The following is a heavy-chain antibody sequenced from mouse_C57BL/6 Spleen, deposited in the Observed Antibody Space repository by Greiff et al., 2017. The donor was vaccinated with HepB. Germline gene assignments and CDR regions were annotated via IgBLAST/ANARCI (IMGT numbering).Heavy chain of an antibody. V-gene: IGHV1-22*01. Sequence: EVQLQESGPELVKPGASVKMSCKASGYTFTDYNMHWVKQSHGKSLEWIGYINPNNGGTSYNQKFKGKATLTVNKSSSTAYMELRSLTSEDSAVYYCARFGITTVVEAFFDYWGQGTTLTVSS. J-gene: IGHJ2*01. CDR1: GYTFTDYN. CDR2: INPNNGGT. CDR3: ARFGITTVVEAFFDY. D-gene: IGHD1-1*01.